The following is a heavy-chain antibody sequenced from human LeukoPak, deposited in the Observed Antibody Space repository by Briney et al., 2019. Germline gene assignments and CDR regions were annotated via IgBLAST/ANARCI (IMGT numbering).Heavy chain of an antibody. J-gene: IGHJ4*02. Sequence: GGSLRLSCAASGFTFSSYAMSWVRQAPGKGLEWVSTINGGGVNTHYADSVGGRFTISRDNSKNTLFLQMNSLKTEDTAVYFCTTPGDTAVFDYWGQGTLVTVSS. V-gene: IGHV3-23*01. CDR2: INGGGVNT. CDR1: GFTFSSYA. D-gene: IGHD5-18*01. CDR3: TTPGDTAVFDY.